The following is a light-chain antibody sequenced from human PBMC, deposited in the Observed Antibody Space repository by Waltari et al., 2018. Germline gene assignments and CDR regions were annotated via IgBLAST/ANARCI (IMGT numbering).Light chain of an antibody. CDR2: RNN. V-gene: IGLV1-47*01. J-gene: IGLJ2*01. CDR1: SSTTGSTH. Sequence: QSVLTQPPSASGTPGQRVTISCSGSSSTTGSTHVTWYQQLPGTAPKLLIYRNNQRPSGVPDRFSGSKSGTSASLAISGLRSEDEADYYCAAWDDSLSGPVVFGGGTKLTVL. CDR3: AAWDDSLSGPVV.